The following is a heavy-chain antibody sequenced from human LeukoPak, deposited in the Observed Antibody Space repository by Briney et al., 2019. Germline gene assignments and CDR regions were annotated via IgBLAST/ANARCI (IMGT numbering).Heavy chain of an antibody. CDR1: GDSTSRYY. V-gene: IGHV4-59*12. D-gene: IGHD3-3*01. CDR2: IFYSGIV. J-gene: IGHJ6*03. CDR3: ARDQRVAYDFWSGYSGYYMDV. Sequence: SETLSLTCSVSGDSTSRYYWSWIRQPPGKGLEFIGYIFYSGIVNYNPSLKSRVTISVDTSKNQFSLKLSSVTAADTAVYYCARDQRVAYDFWSGYSGYYMDVWGKGTTVTVSS.